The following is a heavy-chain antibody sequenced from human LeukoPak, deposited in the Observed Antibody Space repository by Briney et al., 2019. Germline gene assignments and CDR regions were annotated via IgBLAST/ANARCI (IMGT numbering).Heavy chain of an antibody. V-gene: IGHV1-18*01. Sequence: ASVKVSCKASGYTFTSYGITWVRQAPGQGLEWMGWISAYNDNTNSARKFQGRVTMTTDTSTSTAYMELRSLRSGDTAVYYCARVDYYDFWSGYFYGMDVWGQGTTVTVSS. CDR2: ISAYNDNT. J-gene: IGHJ6*02. CDR1: GYTFTSYG. CDR3: ARVDYYDFWSGYFYGMDV. D-gene: IGHD3-3*01.